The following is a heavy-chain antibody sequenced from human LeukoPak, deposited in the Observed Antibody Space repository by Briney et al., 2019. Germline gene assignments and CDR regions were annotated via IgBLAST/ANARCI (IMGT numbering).Heavy chain of an antibody. CDR1: VYTFTGHY. Sequence: ASVGVSCKASVYTFTGHYMHGGRPAPREGRGWMGWINHHSGATKSAQNFQGRVTMTRDTSITTAYMELSRLRSDDTAVYYCAREMTPVGGSPLICFDPWGQGTLVTASS. CDR3: AREMTPVGGSPLICFDP. V-gene: IGHV1-2*02. J-gene: IGHJ5*02. CDR2: INHHSGAT. D-gene: IGHD4-23*01.